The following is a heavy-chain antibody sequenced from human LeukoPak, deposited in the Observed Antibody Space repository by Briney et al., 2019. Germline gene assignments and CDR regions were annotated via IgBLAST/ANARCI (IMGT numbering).Heavy chain of an antibody. D-gene: IGHD2-15*01. J-gene: IGHJ4*02. V-gene: IGHV3-30*02. CDR1: GFTFSSYG. CDR2: IRFDGSNK. Sequence: GGSLRLSCAASGFTFSSYGMHWVRQAPGKGLEWVAFIRFDGSNKYYADSVKGRFTISRDNSKNTLYLQMNSLRAEDTAVYYCARGPHPIIVVVVAATQTYFDYWGQGTLVTVSS. CDR3: ARGPHPIIVVVVAATQTYFDY.